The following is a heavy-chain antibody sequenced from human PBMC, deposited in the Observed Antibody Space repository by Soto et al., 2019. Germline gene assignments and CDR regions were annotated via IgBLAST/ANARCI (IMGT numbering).Heavy chain of an antibody. CDR2: IIPLFGTT. CDR1: GGTFNTYG. Sequence: QVHLVQSGAEVKKPGSSVKVSCRASGGTFNTYGFNWVRQAPGQGLEWMGGIIPLFGTTTYAQNFQGRVTITADQSTTTAYIAMSGRTSEDTAVYLCARGGELAGWMPFDSWGQGTLVTVSS. J-gene: IGHJ4*02. D-gene: IGHD6-19*01. CDR3: ARGGELAGWMPFDS. V-gene: IGHV1-69*01.